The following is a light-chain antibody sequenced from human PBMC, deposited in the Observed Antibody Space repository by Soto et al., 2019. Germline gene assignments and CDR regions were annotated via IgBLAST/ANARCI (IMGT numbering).Light chain of an antibody. V-gene: IGKV3-20*01. CDR2: GAS. CDR3: QQYDSSPVT. CDR1: QSVSSSY. J-gene: IGKJ1*01. Sequence: EIELTQSPGTLSLSPGERATLSCRASQSVSSSYLAWYQQKPGQAPRLLIYGASSRATGIPDRFSGSGSGTDFTLTISRLEPEDFAVYYCQQYDSSPVTFGHGTKVEIK.